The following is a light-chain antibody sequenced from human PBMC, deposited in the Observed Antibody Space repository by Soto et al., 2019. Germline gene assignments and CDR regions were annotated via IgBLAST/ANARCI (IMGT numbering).Light chain of an antibody. CDR3: CSYAGSSTLVV. CDR1: SSDVGGYNY. CDR2: EIN. Sequence: QSALTQPASVSGSPGQSITISCTGTSSDVGGYNYVSWYQQHPGKAPKLLIYEINTRPSGVSNRFSGSKSGNTASLTISGLQAEDEADYYCCSYAGSSTLVVFGGGTKLTVL. J-gene: IGLJ2*01. V-gene: IGLV2-14*01.